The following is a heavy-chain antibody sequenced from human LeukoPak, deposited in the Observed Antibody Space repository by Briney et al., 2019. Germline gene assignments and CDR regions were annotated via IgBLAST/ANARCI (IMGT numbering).Heavy chain of an antibody. CDR2: MNPNSGNT. V-gene: IGHV1-8*01. CDR3: ASALGYSYGSNYMDV. J-gene: IGHJ6*03. CDR1: GYTFTSYD. D-gene: IGHD5-18*01. Sequence: GASVKVSCKASGYTFTSYDINWVRQATGQGLEWMGWMNPNSGNTGYAQKFQGRVTMTRNTSISTAYMELGSLRSEDTAVYYCASALGYSYGSNYMDVWGKGTTVTVSS.